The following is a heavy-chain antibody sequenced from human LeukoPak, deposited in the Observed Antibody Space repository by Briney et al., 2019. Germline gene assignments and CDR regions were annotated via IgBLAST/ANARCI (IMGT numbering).Heavy chain of an antibody. J-gene: IGHJ4*02. CDR3: ARDHSGYNYGFGY. D-gene: IGHD5-18*01. CDR1: GGSISSYY. Sequence: SETLSLTCTVSGGSISSYYWRWIRQPPGKGLEWIGYIYYSGSTNYNPSLKSRVTISVDTSKNQFSLKLSSVTAADTAVYYCARDHSGYNYGFGYWGQGTLVTVSS. CDR2: IYYSGST. V-gene: IGHV4-59*01.